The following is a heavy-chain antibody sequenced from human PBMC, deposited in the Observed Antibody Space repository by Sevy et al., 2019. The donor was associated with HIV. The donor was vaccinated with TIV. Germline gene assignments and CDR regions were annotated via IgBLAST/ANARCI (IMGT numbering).Heavy chain of an antibody. D-gene: IGHD5-18*01. J-gene: IGHJ4*02. CDR1: GFTFSNYA. CDR2: INNGGST. V-gene: IGHV3-23*01. CDR3: ASGDTTMITDLDY. Sequence: RGYLRLSCGASGFTFSNYAMSWVRQAPGKGPERVSGINNGGSTYYADSVKGRFTITRDNSKKMVFLHMNSLRAEDTAVYYSASGDTTMITDLDYWGQGALVSVSS.